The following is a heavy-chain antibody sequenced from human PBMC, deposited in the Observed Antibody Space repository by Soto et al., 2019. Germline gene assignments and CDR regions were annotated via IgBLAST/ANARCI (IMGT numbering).Heavy chain of an antibody. D-gene: IGHD6-19*01. CDR1: GFTVSSNY. Sequence: GSLRLSXAASGFTVSSNYMSWVRQAPGKGLEWVSVIFTGGSTYYADSVKGRFTISRHSSKNTVYLQMNSLRAEDTAVYYCARDRYSSGWLDAFDIWGQGTMVTVSS. CDR2: IFTGGST. V-gene: IGHV3-53*04. J-gene: IGHJ3*02. CDR3: ARDRYSSGWLDAFDI.